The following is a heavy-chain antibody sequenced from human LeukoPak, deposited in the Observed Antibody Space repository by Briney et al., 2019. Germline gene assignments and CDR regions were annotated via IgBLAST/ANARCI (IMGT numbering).Heavy chain of an antibody. CDR1: GGTFSSYA. V-gene: IGHV1-69*05. Sequence: SVKVSCKASGGTFSSYAISWVRQAPGQGLEWMGRIILIFGTANYAQKFQGRVTITTDESTSTAYMELSSLRSEDTAVYYCARGGKRGYSGYVFDYWGQGTLVTVSS. D-gene: IGHD5-12*01. J-gene: IGHJ4*02. CDR2: IILIFGTA. CDR3: ARGGKRGYSGYVFDY.